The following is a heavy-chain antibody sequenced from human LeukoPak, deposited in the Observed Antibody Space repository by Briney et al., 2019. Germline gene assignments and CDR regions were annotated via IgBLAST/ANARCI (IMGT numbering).Heavy chain of an antibody. CDR1: GYTFTSYG. D-gene: IGHD3-16*01. Sequence: VASVKVSCKASGYTFTSYGISWGREGPGQGLGWMGWISAYKGKTNNAQKLQGRVTMTTDTSTSTGYLELRSLRSGDTAVYYCAREGYAGYFDYWGQGTLVTVSS. CDR3: AREGYAGYFDY. J-gene: IGHJ4*02. CDR2: ISAYKGKT. V-gene: IGHV1-18*01.